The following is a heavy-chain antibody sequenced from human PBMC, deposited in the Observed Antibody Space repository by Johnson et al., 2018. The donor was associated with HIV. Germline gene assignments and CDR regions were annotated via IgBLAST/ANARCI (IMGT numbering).Heavy chain of an antibody. CDR2: ISYDGSNK. D-gene: IGHD2-2*01. V-gene: IGHV3-30*14. Sequence: VQLVESGGGVVQPGRSLRLSCAASGFTFSSYAMHWVRQAPGTGLEWVAVISYDGSNKYYADSVKGRFTISRDSSDNTLYLQMNSLRAGDTAVYYCARGSPLSTSWYGSFDLWGQGTMVTVSS. J-gene: IGHJ3*01. CDR1: GFTFSSYA. CDR3: ARGSPLSTSWYGSFDL.